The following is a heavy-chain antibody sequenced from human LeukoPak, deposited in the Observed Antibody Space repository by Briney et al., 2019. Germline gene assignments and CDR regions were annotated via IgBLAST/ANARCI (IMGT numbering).Heavy chain of an antibody. D-gene: IGHD3-9*01. CDR3: ARGRVLRYFDWLSDDAFDI. V-gene: IGHV1-18*01. CDR1: GYTFTNYG. Sequence: ASVKVSCKASGYTFTNYGISWVRQAPGQGFEWMGWISGYNGNTNYAQKFQGRVTMTTDTSTSTAYMELNSLRSDDTAVYYCARGRVLRYFDWLSDDAFDIWGQGTMVTVSS. J-gene: IGHJ3*02. CDR2: ISGYNGNT.